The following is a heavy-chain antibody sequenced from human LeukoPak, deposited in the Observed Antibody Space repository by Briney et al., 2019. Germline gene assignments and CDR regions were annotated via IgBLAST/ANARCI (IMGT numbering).Heavy chain of an antibody. D-gene: IGHD5-12*01. CDR1: GGSISSSSYY. Sequence: SETLSLTCTVSGGSISSSSYYWGWIRQPPGKGLEWIGSIYSSGSTYYNPSLKSRVTISVDTSKNQFSLKLSSVTAADTAVYYCAKSGSGYLRYYFDYWGQGTLVTVSS. V-gene: IGHV4-39*07. CDR2: IYSSGST. CDR3: AKSGSGYLRYYFDY. J-gene: IGHJ4*02.